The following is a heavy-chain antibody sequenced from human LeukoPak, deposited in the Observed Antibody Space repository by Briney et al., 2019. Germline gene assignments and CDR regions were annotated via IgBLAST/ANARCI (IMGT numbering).Heavy chain of an antibody. CDR1: GGSISSSSYY. J-gene: IGHJ4*02. V-gene: IGHV4-39*01. CDR3: ARHETDTVTLHY. Sequence: TSETLSLTCTVSGGSISSSSYYWGWLRQPPGKGLEWIGSIYYSGSTYYNPSLKSRVTISVDTSKNQFSLKLSSVTAADTAVYCCARHETDTVTLHYWGQGTLVTVSS. CDR2: IYYSGST. D-gene: IGHD4-11*01.